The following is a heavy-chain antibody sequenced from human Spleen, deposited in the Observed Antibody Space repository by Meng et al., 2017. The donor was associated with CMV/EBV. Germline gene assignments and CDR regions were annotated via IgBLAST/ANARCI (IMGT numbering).Heavy chain of an antibody. CDR3: VKDGVATVY. Sequence: GGSLRLSCAASGFTFSSYSMNWVRQAPGKGPEWVSSISSSSSYIYYADSVEGRFTISRDNSWNTLYLQMHSLRADDTAVYYCVKDGVATVYWGQGTLVTVSS. V-gene: IGHV3-21*04. CDR1: GFTFSSYS. J-gene: IGHJ4*02. CDR2: ISSSSSYI. D-gene: IGHD5-12*01.